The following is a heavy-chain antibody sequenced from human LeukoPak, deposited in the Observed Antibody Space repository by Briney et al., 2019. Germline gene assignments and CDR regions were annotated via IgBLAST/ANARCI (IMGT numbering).Heavy chain of an antibody. D-gene: IGHD2-8*01. CDR2: ISDSGDYT. CDR1: GFTFSSYA. V-gene: IGHV3-23*01. J-gene: IGHJ4*02. CDR3: AKDTSIGKYCTSGVCSPFDY. Sequence: GGSLRLSCAGSGFTFSSYAMSWVRQAPGKGLEWVSAISDSGDYTYYADSVKGRFTISRDNSKNTLYLHVNSLRAEDTAVYYCAKDTSIGKYCTSGVCSPFDYWGQGTLVTVSS.